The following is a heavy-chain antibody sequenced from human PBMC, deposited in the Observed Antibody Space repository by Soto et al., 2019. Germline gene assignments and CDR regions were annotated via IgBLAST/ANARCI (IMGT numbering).Heavy chain of an antibody. CDR2: ISPSGGTI. CDR1: GFTFSDYH. D-gene: IGHD7-27*01. J-gene: IGHJ4*02. Sequence: QVQLVEAGGGLVKPGGSLRLSCATSGFTFSDYHMSWVRQAPGKGLEWVSYISPSGGTIYHADSVKGRFTISRDNAKNSLSLQMNSLTAEDTAVYYCTSLGQFDYWGQGTLVTVSS. CDR3: TSLGQFDY. V-gene: IGHV3-11*01.